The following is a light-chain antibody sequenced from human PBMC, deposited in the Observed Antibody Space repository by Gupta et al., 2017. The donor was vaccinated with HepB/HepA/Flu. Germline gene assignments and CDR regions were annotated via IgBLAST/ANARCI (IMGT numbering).Light chain of an antibody. CDR1: PSINNW. Sequence: DIQMTQSPSTLSASVGDGVTITCRASPSINNWLAWYQQKPGKAPKLLINKASSLESGVPSRFSGSGSGTEFILTISSLQPDDFATYYCQQYINYPWTFGQGTKVEF. J-gene: IGKJ1*01. V-gene: IGKV1-5*03. CDR2: KAS. CDR3: QQYINYPWT.